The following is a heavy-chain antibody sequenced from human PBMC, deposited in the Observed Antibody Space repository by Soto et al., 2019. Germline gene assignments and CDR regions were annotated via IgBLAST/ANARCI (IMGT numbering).Heavy chain of an antibody. CDR3: ACTVSNYYYYGMDV. CDR1: GGTFSSYA. Sequence: QVQLVQSGAEVKKPGSSVKVSCKASGGTFSSYAISWVRQAPGQGLEWMGGIIPIFGTADYAQKFQGRVTITADESTSTDYMELSSLRSEDTAVYYCACTVSNYYYYGMDVWGQGTTVTVSS. V-gene: IGHV1-69*12. D-gene: IGHD2-8*01. J-gene: IGHJ6*02. CDR2: IIPIFGTA.